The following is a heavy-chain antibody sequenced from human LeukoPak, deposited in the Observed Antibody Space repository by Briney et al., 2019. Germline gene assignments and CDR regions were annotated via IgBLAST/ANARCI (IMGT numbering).Heavy chain of an antibody. Sequence: ASVKVSCKASGYTFTGYYMHWVRQAPGQGLEWMGWINPNSGNTGYAQKFQGRVTMTRNTSISTAYMELSSLRSEDTAVYYCARVGFYDFWSGSLFDYWGQGTLVTVSS. D-gene: IGHD3-3*01. CDR3: ARVGFYDFWSGSLFDY. CDR1: GYTFTGYY. V-gene: IGHV1-8*02. CDR2: INPNSGNT. J-gene: IGHJ4*02.